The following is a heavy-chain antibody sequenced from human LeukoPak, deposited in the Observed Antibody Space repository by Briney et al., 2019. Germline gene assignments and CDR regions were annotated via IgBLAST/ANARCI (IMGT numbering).Heavy chain of an antibody. CDR2: IYYSGTT. V-gene: IGHV4-59*01. CDR3: ARVSWFPGTSSYYMDV. J-gene: IGHJ6*03. CDR1: GGSISSYY. Sequence: SETLSLTCTVSGGSISSYYWSWIRQPPGKGLEWIGYIYYSGTTNYNPSLKSRDTISIDTSKNQFSLKLTSVTAADTAVYYCARVSWFPGTSSYYMDVWGKGTTVTVSS. D-gene: IGHD1-1*01.